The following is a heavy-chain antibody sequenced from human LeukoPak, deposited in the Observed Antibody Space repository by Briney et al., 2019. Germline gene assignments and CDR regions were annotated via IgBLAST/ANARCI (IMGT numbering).Heavy chain of an antibody. CDR1: GFTVSNNY. Sequence: GGSLRLSCAASGFTVSNNYMSWVRQAPGKGLVWVSSIYSGGSTYYTDSVKGRFTISRDNAKNSLFLQMNSLRDEDTAVYYCARDENWGFDYWGQGTLVTVSS. V-gene: IGHV3-66*01. CDR2: IYSGGST. D-gene: IGHD7-27*01. J-gene: IGHJ4*02. CDR3: ARDENWGFDY.